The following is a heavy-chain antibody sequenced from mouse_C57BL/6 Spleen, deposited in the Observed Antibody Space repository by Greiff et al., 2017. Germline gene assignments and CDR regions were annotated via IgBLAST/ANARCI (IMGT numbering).Heavy chain of an antibody. Sequence: VQLQQSGPELVKPGASVKISCKASGYTFTDYYMNWVKQSHGKSLEWIGDINPNNGGTSYNQKFKGKATLTVDKSSSTAYMELRSLTSEDSAVYYCARREGDSSGWYYFDYWGQGTTLTVSS. D-gene: IGHD3-2*02. V-gene: IGHV1-26*01. CDR3: ARREGDSSGWYYFDY. CDR2: INPNNGGT. CDR1: GYTFTDYY. J-gene: IGHJ2*01.